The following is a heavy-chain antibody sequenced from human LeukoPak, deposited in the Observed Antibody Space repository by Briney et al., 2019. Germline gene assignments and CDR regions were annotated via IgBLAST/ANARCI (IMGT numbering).Heavy chain of an antibody. CDR3: ASGLGADYYYGMDV. CDR1: GFTFSNYA. Sequence: GGSLRLSCAASGFTFSNYAMNWVRQAPGKGLEWVSCTSGSGGSTYYADSVKGRFTISRDSSKKTLYLHMNSLRAEDTAVYYCASGLGADYYYGMDVWGQGTTVTVSS. V-gene: IGHV3-23*01. J-gene: IGHJ6*02. CDR2: TSGSGGST. D-gene: IGHD3-10*01.